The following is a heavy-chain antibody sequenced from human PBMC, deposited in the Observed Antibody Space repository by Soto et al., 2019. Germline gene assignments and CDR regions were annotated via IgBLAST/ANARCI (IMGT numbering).Heavy chain of an antibody. CDR1: GFTFSNHG. Sequence: LRLSCAASGFTFSNHGMHWVRQAPGKGLEWVTVIRYDGTNRFYADSVKGRFTISRDISENTVFLQMNSLRAEDTAVYYCARESSSGRRDRIDYWGQGTLVTVSS. CDR3: ARESSSGRRDRIDY. J-gene: IGHJ4*02. V-gene: IGHV3-33*01. CDR2: IRYDGTNR. D-gene: IGHD6-19*01.